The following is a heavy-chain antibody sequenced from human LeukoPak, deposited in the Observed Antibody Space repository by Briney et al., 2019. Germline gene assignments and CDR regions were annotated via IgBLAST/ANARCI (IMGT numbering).Heavy chain of an antibody. CDR2: IRSKAYGGTT. CDR3: TRDQSSGYSSSWYPY. CDR1: GFTFGDYA. J-gene: IGHJ4*02. V-gene: IGHV3-49*04. D-gene: IGHD6-13*01. Sequence: GGSLRLSCTASGFTFGDYAMSWVRQAPGKGLEWVGFIRSKAYGGTTEYAASVKGRFTISRDDSKSIAYLQMNSLKTEDTAVYYCTRDQSSGYSSSWYPYWGQGTLVTVSS.